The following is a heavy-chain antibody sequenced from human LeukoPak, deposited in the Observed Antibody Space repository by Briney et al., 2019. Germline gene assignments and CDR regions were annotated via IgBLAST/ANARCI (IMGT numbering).Heavy chain of an antibody. V-gene: IGHV3-30*02. D-gene: IGHD2-2*01. Sequence: GGSLTLSCAASGFTLSQYGMHWVRQAPGKGLEWVAFIRYDASDKYYPDSVKGRFTIYRDNSKNTLDLQMNSLRHEDTAVYYCVKDRASTNCFDYWGQGTLVTVSS. CDR3: VKDRASTNCFDY. CDR1: GFTLSQYG. CDR2: IRYDASDK. J-gene: IGHJ4*02.